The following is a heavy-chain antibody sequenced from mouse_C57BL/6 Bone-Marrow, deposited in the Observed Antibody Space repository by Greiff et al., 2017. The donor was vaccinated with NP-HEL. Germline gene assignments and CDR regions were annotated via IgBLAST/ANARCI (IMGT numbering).Heavy chain of an antibody. CDR1: GFTFSSYA. J-gene: IGHJ2*01. Sequence: EVQGVESGGGLVKPGGSLKLSCAASGFTFSSYAMSWVRQTPEQRLEWVATISDGGSYTYYPDNVKGRFTISRDNAKNNLYLQMSHLKSEDTAMYYCAREISDYWGQGTTLTVSS. CDR2: ISDGGSYT. V-gene: IGHV5-4*01. CDR3: AREISDY.